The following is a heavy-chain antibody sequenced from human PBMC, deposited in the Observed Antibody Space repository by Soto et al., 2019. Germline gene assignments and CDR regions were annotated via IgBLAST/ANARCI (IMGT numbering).Heavy chain of an antibody. D-gene: IGHD1-7*01. CDR1: GYTFTSYY. V-gene: IGHV1-46*01. CDR3: ASPRITGTTYYYYGMHV. CDR2: INPSGGST. J-gene: IGHJ6*02. Sequence: GASVKVSCKASGYTFTSYYMHWVRQAPGQGLEWMGIINPSGGSTSYAQKFQGRVTMTRDTSTSTVYMELSSLRSEDTAVYYCASPRITGTTYYYYGMHVWGQGTTVTVSS.